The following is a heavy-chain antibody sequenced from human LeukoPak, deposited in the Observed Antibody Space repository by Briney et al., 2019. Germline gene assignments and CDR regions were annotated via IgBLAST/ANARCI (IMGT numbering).Heavy chain of an antibody. D-gene: IGHD3-22*01. Sequence: PSQTLSLTCTVSGGSISSGGYYWSWIRQHPGKGLEWIGYIYYSGGTFYNPSLKSRVTISVDTSKNQFSLKLSSVTAADTAVYYCARYHYDSSGYHPSAWGQGTQVTVSS. CDR2: IYYSGGT. V-gene: IGHV4-31*03. J-gene: IGHJ5*02. CDR1: GGSISSGGYY. CDR3: ARYHYDSSGYHPSA.